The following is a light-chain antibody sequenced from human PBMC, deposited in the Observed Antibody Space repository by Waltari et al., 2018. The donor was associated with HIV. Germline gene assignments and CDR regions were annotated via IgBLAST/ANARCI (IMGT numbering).Light chain of an antibody. V-gene: IGLV9-49*01. Sequence: QPVLTQPPSASVSLGASVTLTCTLNSGYTNYEVDWYQQRPGKGPRFVMRVGTGGIVGSKGDGCPDRFSVLASGLNRYLTIKNIQEEDESDYYCGAGHGSGSKFVYVFATGTKVTV. CDR1: SGYTNYE. CDR3: GAGHGSGSKFVYV. J-gene: IGLJ1*01. CDR2: VGTGGIVG.